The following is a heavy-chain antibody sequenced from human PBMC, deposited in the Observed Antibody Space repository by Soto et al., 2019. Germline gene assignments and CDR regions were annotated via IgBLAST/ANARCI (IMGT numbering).Heavy chain of an antibody. CDR1: GGSISSGGYY. CDR3: ARDLERGYCSAGSCYSLCGWFDP. J-gene: IGHJ5*02. Sequence: SETLSLTCTVSGGSISSGGYYWSWIRQHPGKGLEWIGYIYYSGSTYYNPSLKSRVTISVDTSKNQFSLKLSSVTAADTAVYYCARDLERGYCSAGSCYSLCGWFDPWGQGTLVTVSS. V-gene: IGHV4-31*02. CDR2: IYYSGST. D-gene: IGHD2-15*01.